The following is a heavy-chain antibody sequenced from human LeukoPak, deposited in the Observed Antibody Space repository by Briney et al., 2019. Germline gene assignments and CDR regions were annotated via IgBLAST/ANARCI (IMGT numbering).Heavy chain of an antibody. Sequence: PGGSLRLSCAASGFTFSSYSMNWVRQAPGKGLEWVSSMSSSSSYIYYADSVKGRFTISRDNAKNSLYLQMNSLRAEDTAVYYCARDISSGWFQRSDEFDYWGQGTLVTVSS. CDR3: ARDISSGWFQRSDEFDY. V-gene: IGHV3-21*01. D-gene: IGHD6-19*01. CDR1: GFTFSSYS. CDR2: MSSSSSYI. J-gene: IGHJ4*02.